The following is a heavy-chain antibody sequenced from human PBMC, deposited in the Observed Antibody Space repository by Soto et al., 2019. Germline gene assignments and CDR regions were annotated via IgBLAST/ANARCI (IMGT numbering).Heavy chain of an antibody. CDR3: ASDFKRSSSPPGPLEY. Sequence: QVQLQESGPGLVKPSQTLSLTCTVSGDSISSGDYYWSWIRQPPGKGLEWIGYIYYSGNTYYNPSLKSRVSISVDTSKNQFSLKLSSVTAADTAVYYCASDFKRSSSPPGPLEYWGQGTLVTVSS. D-gene: IGHD6-13*01. CDR2: IYYSGNT. J-gene: IGHJ4*02. CDR1: GDSISSGDYY. V-gene: IGHV4-30-4*01.